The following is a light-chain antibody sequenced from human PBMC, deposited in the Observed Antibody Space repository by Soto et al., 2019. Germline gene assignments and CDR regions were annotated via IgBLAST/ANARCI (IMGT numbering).Light chain of an antibody. V-gene: IGKV3-20*01. CDR2: GAS. Sequence: EMVLTQSPGTLSLSPGERATLSCRASQSVGSRYLAWYQQKPGQAPRLLIYGASSRATGIPDRFSGSGSGTDFTLTVSRLEPEDFAVYYCQHYGRSPWTVGQGTKVEIK. CDR3: QHYGRSPWT. CDR1: QSVGSRY. J-gene: IGKJ1*01.